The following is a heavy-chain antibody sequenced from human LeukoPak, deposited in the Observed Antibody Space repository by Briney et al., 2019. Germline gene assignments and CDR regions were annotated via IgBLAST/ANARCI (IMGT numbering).Heavy chain of an antibody. D-gene: IGHD1-26*01. V-gene: IGHV3-48*02. CDR1: GLTFSSYS. Sequence: GGSLRLSCAASGLTFSSYSMNWVRQAPGKGLEWVSYISSSSSTKYYADSVKGRFTISRDNAKNSLSLQMNSLRDEDTAVYYCANRLDYYADWGQGTLVTVSS. CDR3: ANRLDYYAD. CDR2: ISSSSSTK. J-gene: IGHJ4*02.